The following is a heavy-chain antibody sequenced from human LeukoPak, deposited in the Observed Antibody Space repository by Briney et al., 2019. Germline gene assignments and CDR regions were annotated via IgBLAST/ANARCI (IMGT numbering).Heavy chain of an antibody. CDR3: ARGYGDYPFDY. V-gene: IGHV3-30*03. D-gene: IGHD4-17*01. CDR1: GFTFSSYG. Sequence: GGSLRLSYAASGFTFSSYGMHWVRQAPGKGLEWVAVISYDGSNKYYADSVKGRFTISRDNSKNTLYLQMNSLRAEDTAVYYCARGYGDYPFDYWGQGTLVTVSS. CDR2: ISYDGSNK. J-gene: IGHJ4*02.